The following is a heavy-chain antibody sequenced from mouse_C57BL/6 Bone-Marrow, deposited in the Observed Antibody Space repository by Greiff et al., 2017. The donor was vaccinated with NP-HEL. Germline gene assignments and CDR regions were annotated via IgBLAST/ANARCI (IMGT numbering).Heavy chain of an antibody. D-gene: IGHD1-3*01. V-gene: IGHV1-82*01. CDR3: ARGIKDWFAY. CDR2: IYPGDGDT. Sequence: QVQLKQSGPELVKPGASVKISCKASGYAFSSSWMNWVKQRPGKGLEWIGRIYPGDGDTNYNGKFKGKATLTADKSSSTAYMQLSSLTSEDSAVYFCARGIKDWFAYWGQGTLVTVSA. J-gene: IGHJ3*01. CDR1: GYAFSSSW.